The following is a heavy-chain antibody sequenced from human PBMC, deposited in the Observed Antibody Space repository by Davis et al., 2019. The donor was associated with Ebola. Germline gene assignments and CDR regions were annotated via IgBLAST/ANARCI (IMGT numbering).Heavy chain of an antibody. CDR2: INPNSGGT. J-gene: IGHJ1*01. V-gene: IGHV1-2*02. CDR3: ARDCSGGSCYLHFQH. CDR1: GYTFTGYY. D-gene: IGHD2-15*01. Sequence: ASVKVSCKASGYTFTGYYMHWVRQAPGQGLEWMGWINPNSGGTNYAQKLQGRVTMTTDTSTSTAYMELRSLRSDDTAVYYCARDCSGGSCYLHFQHWGQGTLVTVSS.